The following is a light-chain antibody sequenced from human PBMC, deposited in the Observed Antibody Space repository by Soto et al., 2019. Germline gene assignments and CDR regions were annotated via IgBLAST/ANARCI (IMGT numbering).Light chain of an antibody. J-gene: IGLJ1*01. CDR2: DNN. CDR3: GTWDSSLSAYV. CDR1: SSNIGNNY. Sequence: QSALTRPHSVSAAPGQKVTISCSGSSSNIGNNYVSWYQQLPGTAPKLLIYDNNKRPSGIPDRFSGPKSGTSATLGITGLQTGDEADYYCGTWDSSLSAYVFGTGTKVTVL. V-gene: IGLV1-51*01.